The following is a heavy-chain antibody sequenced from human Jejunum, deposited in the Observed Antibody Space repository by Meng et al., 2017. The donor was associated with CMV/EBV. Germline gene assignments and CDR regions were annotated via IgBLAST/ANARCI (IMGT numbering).Heavy chain of an antibody. CDR2: IYRSGTT. CDR3: AKWEDRSTYQYFQQ. J-gene: IGHJ1*01. CDR1: GGSISSYY. Sequence: VSGGSISSYYWSWIRQPPGKGQEWNGYIYRSGTTSYNASLKSRDTISVDTSKNQFSLRWTSVTAADTAVYYCAKWEDRSTYQYFQQWGQGTLVTVSS. D-gene: IGHD1-26*01. V-gene: IGHV4-59*01.